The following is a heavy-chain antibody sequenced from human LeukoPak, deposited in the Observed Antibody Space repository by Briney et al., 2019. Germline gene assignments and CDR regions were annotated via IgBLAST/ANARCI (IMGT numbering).Heavy chain of an antibody. J-gene: IGHJ4*02. Sequence: SGGSLRLSCAASGFTFSSYSMNWVRQAPGKGLEWVSSISSSSSYIYYADSVKGRFTISRDNAKNSLYLQMNSLRAEDTAVYYCASRIYGSGSYYNLDDYWGQGTLVTVSS. D-gene: IGHD3-10*01. V-gene: IGHV3-21*01. CDR1: GFTFSSYS. CDR3: ASRIYGSGSYYNLDDY. CDR2: ISSSSSYI.